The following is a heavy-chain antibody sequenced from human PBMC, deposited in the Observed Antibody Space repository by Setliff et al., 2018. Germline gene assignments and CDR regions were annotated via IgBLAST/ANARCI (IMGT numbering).Heavy chain of an antibody. CDR2: ITIDDAYS. Sequence: GGSLRLSCAASGFSFRTYAMSWVRQAPGKGLEWVSTITIDDAYSYYADSVKGRFTISRDNSQNTLYLQMNSLRAEDTAVYYCAKEKSSSTYPATFDYWGQGTLVTVSS. CDR1: GFSFRTYA. J-gene: IGHJ4*02. D-gene: IGHD6-6*01. V-gene: IGHV3-23*01. CDR3: AKEKSSSTYPATFDY.